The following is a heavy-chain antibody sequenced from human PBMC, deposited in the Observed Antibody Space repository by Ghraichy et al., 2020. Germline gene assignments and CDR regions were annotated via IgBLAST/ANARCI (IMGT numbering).Heavy chain of an antibody. D-gene: IGHD5-18*01. CDR2: IYYSGST. CDR1: GGSISSSSYY. Sequence: SQTLSLTCTVSGGSISSSSYYWGWIRQPPGKGLEWIGSIYYSGSTYYNPSLKSRVTISVDTSKNQFSLKLSSVTAADTAVYYCAGDEGYSYGITYYWGQGTLVTVSS. CDR3: AGDEGYSYGITYY. J-gene: IGHJ4*02. V-gene: IGHV4-39*02.